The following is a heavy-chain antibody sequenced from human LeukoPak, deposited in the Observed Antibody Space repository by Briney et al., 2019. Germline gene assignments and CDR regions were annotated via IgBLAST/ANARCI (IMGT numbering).Heavy chain of an antibody. D-gene: IGHD3-10*01. J-gene: IGHJ6*03. CDR2: IIPIFGTA. V-gene: IGHV1-69*13. CDR3: ARDSRSIRGAPDYYMDV. Sequence: SVKVSCKASGGTFSSYAISWVRQAPGQGLEWMGGIIPIFGTANYAQKFQGRVTITADESTSTAYMELSRLRSADTAVYYCARDSRSIRGAPDYYMDVWGKGTTVTVSS. CDR1: GGTFSSYA.